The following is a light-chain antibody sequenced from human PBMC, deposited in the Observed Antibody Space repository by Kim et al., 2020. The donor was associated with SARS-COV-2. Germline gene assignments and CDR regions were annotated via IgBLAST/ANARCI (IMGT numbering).Light chain of an antibody. CDR2: DAA. CDR3: QQRGSWPPALT. Sequence: PGESAPLACRASHNVGSSLAWYQQTPGEAPRLLIYDAAMRAAGIPDRFSGSGSGTEFTRTIGSLAPEDFAIYYCQQRGSWPPALTFGGGTKVDIK. V-gene: IGKV3-11*01. J-gene: IGKJ4*02. CDR1: HNVGSS.